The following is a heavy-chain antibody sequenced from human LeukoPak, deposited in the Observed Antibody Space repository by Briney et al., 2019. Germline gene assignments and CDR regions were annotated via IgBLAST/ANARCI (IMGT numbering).Heavy chain of an antibody. J-gene: IGHJ6*03. Sequence: SETLSLTCTVSGGSISDYFWSWIRQPPGKGLEWIGYVYNSGNTNYNPSLKSRVTISVDTSKNQFPLKLSSVTAADTAVYYCARRGYYMDVWGKGITVTVSS. CDR2: VYNSGNT. CDR1: GGSISDYF. CDR3: ARRGYYMDV. V-gene: IGHV4-59*01.